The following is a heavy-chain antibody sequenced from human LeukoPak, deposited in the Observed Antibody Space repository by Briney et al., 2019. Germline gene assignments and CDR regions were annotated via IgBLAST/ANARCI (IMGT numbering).Heavy chain of an antibody. J-gene: IGHJ4*02. D-gene: IGHD5-18*01. CDR2: IYYSGST. Sequence: SETLSLTCTVSGGSISGYYWSWIRQPPGKGLEWIGYIYYSGSTNYNPSLKSRVTISVDTSKNQFSLKLSSVTAADTAVYYCARGSGYSYGYYFDYWGQGTLVTVSS. CDR1: GGSISGYY. V-gene: IGHV4-59*01. CDR3: ARGSGYSYGYYFDY.